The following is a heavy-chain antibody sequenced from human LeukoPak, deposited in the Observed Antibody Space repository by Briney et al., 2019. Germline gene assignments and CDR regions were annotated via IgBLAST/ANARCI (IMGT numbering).Heavy chain of an antibody. J-gene: IGHJ4*02. D-gene: IGHD4-17*01. CDR3: ARPFYGDYAFDY. CDR1: GDTINDYY. CDR2: IHTGGST. Sequence: SETLSLTCTVSGDTINDYYWSWIRQPAGKGLEWIGLIHTGGSTNYNPSLKSRVTMSIDTSKNQVSLNVTSVTAADTAVYFCARPFYGDYAFDYWGPGTLVTVSP. V-gene: IGHV4-4*07.